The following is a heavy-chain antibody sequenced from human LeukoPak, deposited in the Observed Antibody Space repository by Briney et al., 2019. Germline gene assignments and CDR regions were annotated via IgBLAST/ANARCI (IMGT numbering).Heavy chain of an antibody. Sequence: SETRSLTCTVSGGSVSSSSYYWGWIRQPPGKGLEWMGSIYYSGSTYYNPSLKSRVTISVDTSKNQFSLKLSSVTAADTAVYYCARVRLGYCSSTSCYEGYNWFDPWGQGTLVTVSS. CDR2: IYYSGST. V-gene: IGHV4-39*07. D-gene: IGHD2-2*01. CDR3: ARVRLGYCSSTSCYEGYNWFDP. CDR1: GGSVSSSSYY. J-gene: IGHJ5*01.